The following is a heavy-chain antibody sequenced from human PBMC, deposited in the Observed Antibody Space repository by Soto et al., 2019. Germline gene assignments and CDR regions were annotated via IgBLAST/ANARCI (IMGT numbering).Heavy chain of an antibody. CDR1: GYTFTSYG. V-gene: IGHV1-18*01. Sequence: GASVKVSCKASGYTFTSYGISWVRQAPGQGLEWMGWIRVYNGNTNYAQKFQGRVTITADESTSTAYMELSSLRSEDTAVYYCASTKLGYCSSTSCGYFDYWGQGTLVTVSS. CDR2: IRVYNGNT. D-gene: IGHD2-2*01. CDR3: ASTKLGYCSSTSCGYFDY. J-gene: IGHJ4*02.